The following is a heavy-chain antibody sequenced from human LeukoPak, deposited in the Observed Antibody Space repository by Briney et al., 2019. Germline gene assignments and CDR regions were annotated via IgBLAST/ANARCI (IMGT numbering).Heavy chain of an antibody. D-gene: IGHD6-13*01. CDR2: IYYSGST. CDR3: ARMWKGGYYLDY. CDR1: TDSISNYY. V-gene: IGHV4-59*01. Sequence: PSETLSLTCTVSTDSISNYYWSWIRQPPGKGLEWIGYIYYSGSTTYNPSLKSRVTISVDTSKNQFSLKLSSVTAADTAVYYCARMWKGGYYLDYWGQGTLVTVSS. J-gene: IGHJ4*02.